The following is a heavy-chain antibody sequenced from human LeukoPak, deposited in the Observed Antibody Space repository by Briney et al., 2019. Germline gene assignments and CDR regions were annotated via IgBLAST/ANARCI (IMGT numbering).Heavy chain of an antibody. D-gene: IGHD6-13*01. V-gene: IGHV3-23*01. CDR3: AKDYGPKQLVFFDS. J-gene: IGHJ4*02. CDR2: ISENSGTT. CDR1: GFTFSSYA. Sequence: GGSLRLSCAASGFTFSSYALSWVRQAPGKGLEWVSGISENSGTTFYADSVKGRFTITRDNSKNILYVQMNSLRGEDTAVYYCAKDYGPKQLVFFDSWGQGTLVTVSS.